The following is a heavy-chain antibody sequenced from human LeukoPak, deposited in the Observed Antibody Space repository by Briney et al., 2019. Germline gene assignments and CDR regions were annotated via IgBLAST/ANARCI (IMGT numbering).Heavy chain of an antibody. CDR2: INSDGSST. CDR3: ARVRGPAEIDP. D-gene: IGHD2-2*01. CDR1: GFTFSSYW. V-gene: IGHV3-74*01. Sequence: PGGSLRLSCAAPGFTFSSYWMHWVRQAPGKGLVWVSRINSDGSSTSYADSVKGRFTISRDNAKNTLYLQMNSLRAEDTAVYYCARVRGPAEIDPWGQGTLVTVSS. J-gene: IGHJ5*02.